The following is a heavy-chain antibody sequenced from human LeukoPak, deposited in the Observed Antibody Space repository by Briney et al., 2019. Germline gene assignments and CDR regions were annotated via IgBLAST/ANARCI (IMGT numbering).Heavy chain of an antibody. CDR2: INHSGST. CDR1: GGSFSGYY. V-gene: IGHV4-34*01. J-gene: IGHJ6*02. Sequence: SETLSLTCAVYGGSFSGYYWSWIRQPPGKGLEWIGEINHSGSTNYNPSLKSRVTISVDTSKNQFSLKLSSVTAADTAVYYCASLSSSDGMDVWGQGTTVTVSS. CDR3: ASLSSSDGMDV. D-gene: IGHD6-6*01.